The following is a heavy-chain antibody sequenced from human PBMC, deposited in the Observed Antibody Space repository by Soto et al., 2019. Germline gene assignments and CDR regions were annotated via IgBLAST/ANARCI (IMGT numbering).Heavy chain of an antibody. D-gene: IGHD3-10*01. CDR3: ARVGGFGATTIDY. J-gene: IGHJ4*02. Sequence: SETLSLTCTVSGGSISDNDYYWNWIRQPPGKGLEWIGYISHTGATYYNPSLKSRVTISVDTSKNQFSLKLSSVTAADTAVYYCARVGGFGATTIDYWGQGTLVTVSS. CDR1: GGSISDNDYY. CDR2: ISHTGAT. V-gene: IGHV4-30-4*08.